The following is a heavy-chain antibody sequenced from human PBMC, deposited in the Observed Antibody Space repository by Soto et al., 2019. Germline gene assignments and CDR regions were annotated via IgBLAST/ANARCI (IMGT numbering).Heavy chain of an antibody. V-gene: IGHV1-8*01. D-gene: IGHD6-19*01. CDR1: GYTFTSYD. J-gene: IGHJ4*02. CDR3: ARDLGGWPDY. CDR2: MNPNSGNT. Sequence: ASVKVSCKASGYTFTSYDIYWVRQATGQGLEWMGWMNPNSGNTGYAQKFQDGVTITRDTSASTAYMELSSLRSEDTAVYYCARDLGGWPDYWGQGTLVTVSS.